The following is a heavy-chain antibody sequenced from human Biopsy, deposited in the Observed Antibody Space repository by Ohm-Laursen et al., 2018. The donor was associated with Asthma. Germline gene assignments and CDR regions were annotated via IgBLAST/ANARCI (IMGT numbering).Heavy chain of an antibody. D-gene: IGHD2-2*01. Sequence: VKISCKSLGGTFNTYVIGWVRQAPGQGLEWMGGINSVFGTTTYPQKFQDRVTITADDSPSTVYMELSSLRSEDTAVYYCARKAGSCISRTCYSLDFWGQGTLVTVSS. CDR1: GGTFNTYV. J-gene: IGHJ4*02. CDR3: ARKAGSCISRTCYSLDF. CDR2: INSVFGTT. V-gene: IGHV1-69*13.